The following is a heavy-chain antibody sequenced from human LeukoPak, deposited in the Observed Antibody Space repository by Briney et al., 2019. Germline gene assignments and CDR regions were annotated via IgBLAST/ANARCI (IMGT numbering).Heavy chain of an antibody. J-gene: IGHJ4*02. V-gene: IGHV4-39*07. CDR1: GFSLSNAW. CDR2: IYYSGST. Sequence: PGESLRLSCAGSGFSLSNAWMSWVRQAPAKGLEWIGSIYYSGSTYYNPSLKSRVTISVDTSKNQFSLKLSSVTAADTAVYYCARGGSSWYSDWGQGTLVTVSS. CDR3: ARGGSSWYSD. D-gene: IGHD6-13*01.